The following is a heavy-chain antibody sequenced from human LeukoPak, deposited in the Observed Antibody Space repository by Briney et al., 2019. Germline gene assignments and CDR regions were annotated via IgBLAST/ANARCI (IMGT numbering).Heavy chain of an antibody. D-gene: IGHD6-19*01. CDR1: GFTFDDYA. Sequence: GGSLRLTCAASGFTFDDYAMHWVRQAPGKGLEWVSLISGDGGSTYYADSVKGRFTISRDNSKNSLYLQMNSLRTEDTALYHCAKDRGWYDYWGQGTLVTVSS. J-gene: IGHJ4*02. V-gene: IGHV3-43*02. CDR3: AKDRGWYDY. CDR2: ISGDGGST.